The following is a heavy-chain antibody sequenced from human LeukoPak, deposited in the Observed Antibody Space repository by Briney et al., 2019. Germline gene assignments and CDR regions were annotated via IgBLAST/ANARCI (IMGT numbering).Heavy chain of an antibody. CDR1: GGSISSGGYS. J-gene: IGHJ4*02. CDR3: ARVPATVTTYSAFDY. V-gene: IGHV4-31*03. CDR2: IYYSGST. Sequence: SQTLSLTCTVSGGSISSGGYSWSWIRQHPGKGLEWTGYIYYSGSTYYNPSLKSRVTISVDTSKNQFSLKLSSVTAADTAVYYCARVPATVTTYSAFDYWGQGTLVTVSS. D-gene: IGHD4-17*01.